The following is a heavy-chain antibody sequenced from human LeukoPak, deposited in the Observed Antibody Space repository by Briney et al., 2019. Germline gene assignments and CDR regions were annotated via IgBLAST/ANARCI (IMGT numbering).Heavy chain of an antibody. Sequence: GGSLRLSCAASGFTFSSYAMSWVRQAPGKGGEGVSAISGSGGRTYYADSVKGGFTISRDNSNTTLYLQMNSLRAEDTAVYYCAKSGPVHRYYYYGMDVWGQGTTVTVSS. CDR2: ISGSGGRT. V-gene: IGHV3-23*01. D-gene: IGHD2-21*01. J-gene: IGHJ6*02. CDR1: GFTFSSYA. CDR3: AKSGPVHRYYYYGMDV.